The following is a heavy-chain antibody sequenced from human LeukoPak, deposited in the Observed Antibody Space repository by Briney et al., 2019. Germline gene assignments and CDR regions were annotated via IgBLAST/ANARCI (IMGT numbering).Heavy chain of an antibody. Sequence: PGGSLRLPCAASGFTFSDNYLSWIRQAPGKGLEWISYISPSGSTIYYADSVKGRFTISRDNAKNSLYLQRNSLIAEDTALYHCVTYAYWGQGTLVTVSS. CDR1: GFTFSDNY. V-gene: IGHV3-11*04. J-gene: IGHJ4*02. CDR2: ISPSGSTI. CDR3: VTYAY. D-gene: IGHD1-20*01.